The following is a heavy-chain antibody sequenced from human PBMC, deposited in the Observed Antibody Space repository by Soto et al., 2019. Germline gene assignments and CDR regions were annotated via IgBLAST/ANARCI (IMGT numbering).Heavy chain of an antibody. D-gene: IGHD3-10*01. V-gene: IGHV1-69*01. CDR1: GGTFSSYA. Sequence: QVQLVQSGAEVQKPGSSVKVSCKASGGTFSSYAISWVRQAPGQGLEWMGGIIPIFGTANYAQKFQGRVTITADESTSTAYMELSSLRSEDTAVYYCAREEMVRGVVHNYYYYGMDVWGQGTTVTVSS. J-gene: IGHJ6*02. CDR2: IIPIFGTA. CDR3: AREEMVRGVVHNYYYYGMDV.